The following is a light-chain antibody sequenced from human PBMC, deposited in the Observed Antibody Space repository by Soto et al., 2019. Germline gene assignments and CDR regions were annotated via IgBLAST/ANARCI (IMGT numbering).Light chain of an antibody. V-gene: IGKV3-11*01. J-gene: IGKJ5*01. CDR2: GAS. CDR3: QQRTNLPPIP. CDR1: QSVHNF. Sequence: EVVLTHSPATLSLHPGERAALSCKASQSVHNFLAWYQQKPGPAPRLLIYGASTRAAGVPPRFSVSESGTYFTRTISRLEPEDFGVYHGQQRTNLPPIPFGQVTRQAIK.